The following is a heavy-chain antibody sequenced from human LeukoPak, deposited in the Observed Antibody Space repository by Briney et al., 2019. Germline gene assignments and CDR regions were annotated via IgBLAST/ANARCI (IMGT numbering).Heavy chain of an antibody. CDR2: IYPGDSDT. CDR3: ARQLETGTLFDP. J-gene: IGHJ5*02. Sequence: PGAAMKISSKGSGYSFSSYWIGGGRPMPGKGVEWMGIIYPGDSDTSYSPSFQGQVTISADKSISTAYVQCSSLKASDTAMYYCARQLETGTLFDPWGQGTLVTVSS. V-gene: IGHV5-51*01. D-gene: IGHD1-7*01. CDR1: GYSFSSYW.